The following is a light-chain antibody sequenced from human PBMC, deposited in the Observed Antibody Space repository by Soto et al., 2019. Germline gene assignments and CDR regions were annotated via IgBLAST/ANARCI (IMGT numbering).Light chain of an antibody. J-gene: IGKJ4*01. V-gene: IGKV3-15*01. Sequence: EILMTQSPVTLSVSPGERATLSCRASQSVSSNLAWYQQKPGQAPSLLIYGAFTRATGIPARFSGTGSGTEFTLTISSLQSEDFAVYYCQQRSNWLTFGGGTKVDIK. CDR2: GAF. CDR1: QSVSSN. CDR3: QQRSNWLT.